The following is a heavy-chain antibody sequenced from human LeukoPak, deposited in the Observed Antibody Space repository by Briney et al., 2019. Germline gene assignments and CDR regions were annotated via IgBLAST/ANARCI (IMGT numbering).Heavy chain of an antibody. CDR1: GYTFTSYG. J-gene: IGHJ4*02. CDR2: ISAYNGNT. CDR3: ARDRRSGYCSSTSCYLYDY. V-gene: IGHV1-18*01. Sequence: GASVKVSCKASGYTFTSYGISWVRQAPGQGLAWMGWISAYNGNTNYAQKLQGRVTMTTDTSTSTAYMQLRSLRSDDTAVYYGARDRRSGYCSSTSCYLYDYWGQGTLVTVSS. D-gene: IGHD2-2*01.